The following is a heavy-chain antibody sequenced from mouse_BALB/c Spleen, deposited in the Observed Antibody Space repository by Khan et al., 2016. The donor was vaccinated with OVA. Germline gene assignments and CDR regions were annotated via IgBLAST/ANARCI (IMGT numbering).Heavy chain of an antibody. CDR3: ARDGSRYNYAMDY. D-gene: IGHD2-3*01. J-gene: IGHJ4*01. V-gene: IGHV3-2*02. CDR1: GYSITSDYA. CDR2: ISYSGST. Sequence: VQLQQSGPGLVKPSQSLSLTCTVTGYSITSDYAWNWIRQFPGNKLEWMGYISYSGSTSYNPSLKSRISITRDTSKNQFFLQLNSVTTEDTATYYCARDGSRYNYAMDYGGQGTAVNVSS.